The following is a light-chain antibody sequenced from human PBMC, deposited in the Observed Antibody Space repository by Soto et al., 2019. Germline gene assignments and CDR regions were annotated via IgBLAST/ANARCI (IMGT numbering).Light chain of an antibody. J-gene: IGLJ3*02. V-gene: IGLV8-61*01. CDR3: VLYMGSGIWV. Sequence: QTVVTLGPSFSVSPGRTVTLTCGLTSGSVSTSYYPSWYQQTPGQAPRTLIYSTNSRSSGVPDRFSGSILGNKAALTITGAQADDDSDYYCVLYMGSGIWVFGVGTKVTVL. CDR1: SGSVSTSYY. CDR2: STN.